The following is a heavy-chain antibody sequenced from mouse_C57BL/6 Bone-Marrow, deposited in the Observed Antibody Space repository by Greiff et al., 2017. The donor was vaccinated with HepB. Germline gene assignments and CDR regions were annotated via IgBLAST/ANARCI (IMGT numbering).Heavy chain of an antibody. CDR1: GFTFSSYA. D-gene: IGHD3-3*01. J-gene: IGHJ2*01. CDR3: TRGGGRGYFDY. CDR2: ISSGGDYI. Sequence: EVKLMESGEGLVKPGGSLKLSCAASGFTFSSYAMSWVRQTPEKRLEWVAYISSGGDYIYYADTVKGRFTISRDNARNTLYLQMSSLKYEDPAFYYCTRGGGRGYFDYWGQGTTLTVSS. V-gene: IGHV5-9-1*02.